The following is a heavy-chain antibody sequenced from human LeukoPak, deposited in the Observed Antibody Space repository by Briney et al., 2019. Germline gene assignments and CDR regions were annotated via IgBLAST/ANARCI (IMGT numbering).Heavy chain of an antibody. J-gene: IGHJ5*02. D-gene: IGHD5-12*01. CDR1: GGTFSSYT. V-gene: IGHV1-2*06. CDR3: AKNSYSGYDLRGP. Sequence: ASVKVSWKASGGTFSSYTISWVRQAPGQGLEWMGRINPNSGGTNYAQKFQGRVTMTRDTSISTAYMELSRLRSDDTAVYYCAKNSYSGYDLRGPWGQGTLVTVSS. CDR2: INPNSGGT.